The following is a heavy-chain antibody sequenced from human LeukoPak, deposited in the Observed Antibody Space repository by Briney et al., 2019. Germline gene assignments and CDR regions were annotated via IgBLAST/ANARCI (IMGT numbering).Heavy chain of an antibody. CDR1: GGSISSSSYY. J-gene: IGHJ5*02. D-gene: IGHD3-9*01. CDR3: ARQPYYDILTGPLSWFDP. Sequence: PSETLSLTCTVSGGSISSSSYYWGWIRQPPGKGLEWIGSIYYSGSTYYNPSLKSRVTISVDTSKNQFSLKLSSVTVADTAVYYCARQPYYDILTGPLSWFDPWGQGTLVTVSS. CDR2: IYYSGST. V-gene: IGHV4-39*01.